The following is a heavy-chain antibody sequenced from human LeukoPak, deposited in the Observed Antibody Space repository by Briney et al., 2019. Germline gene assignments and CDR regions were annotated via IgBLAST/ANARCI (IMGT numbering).Heavy chain of an antibody. J-gene: IGHJ2*01. CDR3: ARVGSSSWYDWYCDL. CDR2: IYSGGST. CDR1: GFTVSSNY. V-gene: IGHV3-53*01. D-gene: IGHD6-13*01. Sequence: GGSLRLSCAASGFTVSSNYMGWVRHAPGKGLEWVSVIYSGGSTYYADFVKGRFTISRDNSKNTLYLQMNSLRAEDTAVYYCARVGSSSWYDWYCDLWGRGTLVTVSS.